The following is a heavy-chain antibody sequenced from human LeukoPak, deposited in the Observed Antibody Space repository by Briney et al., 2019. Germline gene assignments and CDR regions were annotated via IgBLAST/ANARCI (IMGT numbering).Heavy chain of an antibody. CDR1: GYTFTSYG. D-gene: IGHD3-22*01. J-gene: IGHJ4*02. CDR3: ARADSGGYYYIPFDY. CDR2: INPNSGGT. V-gene: IGHV1-2*02. Sequence: GASVKVSCKASGYTFTSYGISWVRQAPGQGLEWMGWINPNSGGTNYAQKFQGRVTMTRDTSITTAFMELSRLRSDDTAVYYCARADSGGYYYIPFDYWGQGTLVTVSS.